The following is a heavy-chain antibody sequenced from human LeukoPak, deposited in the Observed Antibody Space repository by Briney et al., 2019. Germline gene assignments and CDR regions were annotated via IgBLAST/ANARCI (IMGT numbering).Heavy chain of an antibody. Sequence: GGSLRLSCSASGFTFNTYAMHWVRQAPGKGLEYVSAIDRTGGTTFYADSVKGRFTISRDNSKNTLYLQMSSLRSEDTAVYYCAPGKFDYWSQGTLVTVSS. CDR3: APGKFDY. CDR2: IDRTGGTT. V-gene: IGHV3-64D*08. J-gene: IGHJ4*02. D-gene: IGHD3-10*01. CDR1: GFTFNTYA.